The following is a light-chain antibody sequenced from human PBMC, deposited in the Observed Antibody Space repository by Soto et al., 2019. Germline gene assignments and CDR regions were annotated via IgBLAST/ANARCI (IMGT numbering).Light chain of an antibody. V-gene: IGKV3-15*01. CDR2: DTS. Sequence: EIVMTQSPATLSVSPGERVTLSCRASQSVSRFLAWYQQRPGQAPRLLIYDTSTRATGVPARFSGSGSGTECSLTISSLQSEDFAFYYCRQYDNWPPCTFGQGTKLEVK. CDR1: QSVSRF. J-gene: IGKJ2*02. CDR3: RQYDNWPPCT.